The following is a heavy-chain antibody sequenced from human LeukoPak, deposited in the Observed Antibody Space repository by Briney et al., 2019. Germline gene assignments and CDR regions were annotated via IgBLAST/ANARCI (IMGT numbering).Heavy chain of an antibody. CDR3: ARFYDRSGPHFDY. CDR2: IHYSGNT. J-gene: IGHJ4*02. D-gene: IGHD3-22*01. CDR1: GASISSYF. V-gene: IGHV4-59*01. Sequence: SETLSLTCTVSGASISSYFWSWIRQPPGKGLEWIGDIHYSGNTNYNPSLKSRVTISVDTSKNQFSLKLTSVTAADTAVYYCARFYDRSGPHFDYWGQGTLVTVSS.